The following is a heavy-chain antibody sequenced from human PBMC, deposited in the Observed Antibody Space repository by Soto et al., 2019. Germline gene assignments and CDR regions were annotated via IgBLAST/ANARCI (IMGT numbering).Heavy chain of an antibody. CDR1: GFTVSSNY. D-gene: IGHD3-3*01. Sequence: GSLRLSCAASGFTVSSNYMSWVRQAPGKGLEWVSVIYSGGSTYYADSVKGRFTISRDNSKNTLYLQMNSLRAEDTAVYYCARGLRFLEWLPPDVWGQGTTVTVSS. J-gene: IGHJ6*02. CDR2: IYSGGST. CDR3: ARGLRFLEWLPPDV. V-gene: IGHV3-53*01.